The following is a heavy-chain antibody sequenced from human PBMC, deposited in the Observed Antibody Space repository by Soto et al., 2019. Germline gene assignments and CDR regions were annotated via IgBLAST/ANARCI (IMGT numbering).Heavy chain of an antibody. CDR2: IYYSGST. Sequence: SETLSLTCTVSGGSISGYCWSWIRQPPGKGLEWIGYIYYSGSTNYNPSLKSRVTISVDTYKNQFSLKLSSVTAADTAVYYCARATLLLWFGAPDINGIDVWGQGTTVTVSS. D-gene: IGHD3-10*01. CDR1: GGSISGYC. J-gene: IGHJ6*02. CDR3: ARATLLLWFGAPDINGIDV. V-gene: IGHV4-59*01.